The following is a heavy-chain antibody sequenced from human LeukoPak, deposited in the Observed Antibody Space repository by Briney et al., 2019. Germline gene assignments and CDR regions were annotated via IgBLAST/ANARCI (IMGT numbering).Heavy chain of an antibody. D-gene: IGHD6-13*01. V-gene: IGHV1-8*01. J-gene: IGHJ4*02. CDR2: INPNSGRT. Sequence: GASVKVSCKASGYSFTSSDINWVRQAAGQGLEWMGWINPNSGRTGYAQKFQGRVTMTANTSISTAYMELSSLRFDDTAVYYCARGRSGLAAAGTYDYWGQGTLITDPS. CDR3: ARGRSGLAAAGTYDY. CDR1: GYSFTSSD.